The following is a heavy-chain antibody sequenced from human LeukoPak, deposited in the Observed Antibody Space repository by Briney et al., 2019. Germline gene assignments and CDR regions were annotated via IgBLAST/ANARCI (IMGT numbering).Heavy chain of an antibody. CDR2: INPSGGST. V-gene: IGHV1-46*01. CDR1: GYTFTSYY. J-gene: IGHJ4*02. CDR3: ARNEAVAGMADY. D-gene: IGHD6-19*01. Sequence: ASVKVSCKASGYTFTSYYMHWVRQAPGQGLEWMGIINPSGGSTSYAQKFQGRVTMTRDTSTSTVYMELSSLRPEDTAVYYCARNEAVAGMADYWGQGTLVTVSS.